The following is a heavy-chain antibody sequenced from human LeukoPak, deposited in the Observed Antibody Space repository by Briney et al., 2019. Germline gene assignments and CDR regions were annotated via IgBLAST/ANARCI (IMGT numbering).Heavy chain of an antibody. CDR1: GFTFSSYS. CDR3: AGAASYYYSTTVWTS. V-gene: IGHV3-21*01. J-gene: IGHJ6*02. D-gene: IGHD2-2*01. CDR2: ISSSSSYI. Sequence: GGSLRLSCAASGFTFSSYSMNWVRQAPGKGLGWVSSISSSSSYIYYADSVKGRFTISRDNATNSLYLQMISLRAEDTAVYYCAGAASYYYSTTVWTSGAKGPRSPSP.